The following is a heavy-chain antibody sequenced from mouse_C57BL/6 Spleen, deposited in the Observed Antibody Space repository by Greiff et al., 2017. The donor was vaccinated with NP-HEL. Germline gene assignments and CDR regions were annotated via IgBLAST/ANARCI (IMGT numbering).Heavy chain of an antibody. V-gene: IGHV5-4*01. CDR1: GFTFSSYA. CDR3: ARERTTVVAPYYFDY. D-gene: IGHD1-1*01. CDR2: ISDGGSYT. J-gene: IGHJ2*01. Sequence: EVKLVESGGGLVKPGGSLKLSCAASGFTFSSYAMSWVRQTPEKRLEWVATISDGGSYTYYPDNVKGRFTIARDNAKNNLYLQMSHLKSEDTAMYYCARERTTVVAPYYFDYWGQGTTLTVSS.